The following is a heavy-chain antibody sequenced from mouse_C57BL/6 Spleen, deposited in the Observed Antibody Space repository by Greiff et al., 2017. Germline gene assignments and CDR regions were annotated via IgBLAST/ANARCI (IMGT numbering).Heavy chain of an antibody. Sequence: VQLQQSGPELVKPGASVKMSCKASGYTFTDYNMHWVKQIHGKSLEWIGYINPNNGGTSYNQKFKGKATLTVNKSSSTAYMELRSLTSEDSAVYYCARGDYSNYVDFDVWGTGTTVTVSS. CDR1: GYTFTDYN. CDR2: INPNNGGT. D-gene: IGHD2-5*01. CDR3: ARGDYSNYVDFDV. V-gene: IGHV1-22*01. J-gene: IGHJ1*03.